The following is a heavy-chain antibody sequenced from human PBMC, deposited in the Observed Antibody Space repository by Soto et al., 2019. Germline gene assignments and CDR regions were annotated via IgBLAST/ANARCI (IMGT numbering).Heavy chain of an antibody. CDR3: AAVSLYWKDY. J-gene: IGHJ4*02. D-gene: IGHD1-1*01. CDR2: FDPDDGET. V-gene: IGHV1-24*01. Sequence: QVQLVQSGADVKKPGASVKVSCKVSGHTLTELSIYWVRQAPGKGLEWMGGFDPDDGETIYAQKFRGRVTMTEDTSTDTAYMELSSLRSEDTAVYYCAAVSLYWKDYWGQGTLVTVSS. CDR1: GHTLTELS.